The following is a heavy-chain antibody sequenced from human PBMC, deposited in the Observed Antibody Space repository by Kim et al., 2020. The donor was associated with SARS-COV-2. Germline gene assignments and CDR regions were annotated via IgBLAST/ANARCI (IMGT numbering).Heavy chain of an antibody. CDR3: ARDRDGSYFWFDP. D-gene: IGHD1-26*01. J-gene: IGHJ5*02. V-gene: IGHV3-21*01. CDR2: ISSSSSYI. CDR1: GFTFSSYS. Sequence: GGSLRLSCAASGFTFSSYSMNWVRQAPGKGLEWVSSISSSSSYIYYADSVKGRFTISRDNAKNSLYLQMNSLRAEDTAVYYCARDRDGSYFWFDPWGQGTLVTVSS.